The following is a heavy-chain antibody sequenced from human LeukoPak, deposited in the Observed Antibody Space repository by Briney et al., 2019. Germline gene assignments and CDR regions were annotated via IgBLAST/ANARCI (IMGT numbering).Heavy chain of an antibody. CDR2: ISGSGDNT. D-gene: IGHD3-22*01. V-gene: IGHV3-23*01. CDR3: AKGSYYDSSGSFYFDY. J-gene: IGHJ4*02. CDR1: GFTFSSYA. Sequence: GGSLRLSCAASGFTFSSYAMSWVRQAPGKGLEWVSGISGSGDNTYYADSVKGRFTISRDNFKNTLYVQVNSLGTEDTAAYYCAKGSYYDSSGSFYFDYWGQGTLVTVSS.